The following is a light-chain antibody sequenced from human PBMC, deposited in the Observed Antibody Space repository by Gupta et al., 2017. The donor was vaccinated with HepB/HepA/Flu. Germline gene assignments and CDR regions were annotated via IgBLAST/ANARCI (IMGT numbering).Light chain of an antibody. J-gene: IGKJ5*01. Sequence: EIVLTQFPATLSLSPGERVTLSCRASQSVSLSLAWYQQKPGQAPRLLVYDACTRAAGVPARFSGSGSGTDXTLTISXREQEDFAVYYCQQRSNWPLVTFGXGTRLDIK. V-gene: IGKV3-11*01. CDR2: DAC. CDR3: QQRSNWPLVT. CDR1: QSVSLS.